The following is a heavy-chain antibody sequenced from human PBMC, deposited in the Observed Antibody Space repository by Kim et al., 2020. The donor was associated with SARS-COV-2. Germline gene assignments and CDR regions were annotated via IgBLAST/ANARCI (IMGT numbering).Heavy chain of an antibody. CDR3: ARVPYSDYFDY. CDR2: T. D-gene: IGHD4-4*01. V-gene: IGHV4-30-2*01. Sequence: TYYTPSLRSRLSISMDRSRNRFSLTLTSVTAADTAVYYCARVPYSDYFDYWGQGTLVAVSS. J-gene: IGHJ4*02.